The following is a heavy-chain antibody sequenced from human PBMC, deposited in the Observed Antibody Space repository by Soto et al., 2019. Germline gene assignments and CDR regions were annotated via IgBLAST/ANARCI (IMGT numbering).Heavy chain of an antibody. CDR1: GDSVSSNSAA. D-gene: IGHD2-15*01. CDR2: TYYRSKWYI. Sequence: SQTLSLTCAISGDSVSSNSAAWNWIRQSPSRGLEWLGRTYYRSKWYIDYAVSVKSRITINPDTSKNQFSLQLNSVTPEDTAVYYCARDEDMRRYSEYYYYHGMDVWGQGTTVTVSS. J-gene: IGHJ6*02. V-gene: IGHV6-1*01. CDR3: ARDEDMRRYSEYYYYHGMDV.